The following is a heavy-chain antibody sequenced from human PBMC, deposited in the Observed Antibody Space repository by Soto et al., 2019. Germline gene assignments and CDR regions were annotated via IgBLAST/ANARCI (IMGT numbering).Heavy chain of an antibody. D-gene: IGHD7-27*01. V-gene: IGHV4-61*05. CDR1: GASISPGSYY. CDR3: ARRWGRTFDY. J-gene: IGHJ4*02. CDR2: IYYSGST. Sequence: PSETLSLTCTVSGASISPGSYYWAWIRQPPGKGLEWIGYIYYSGSTNYNPSLKSRVTISVDTSKNQFSLKLSSVTAADTAVYYCARRWGRTFDYWGQGTLVTVSS.